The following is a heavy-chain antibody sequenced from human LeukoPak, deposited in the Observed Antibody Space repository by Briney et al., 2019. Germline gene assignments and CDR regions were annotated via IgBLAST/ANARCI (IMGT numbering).Heavy chain of an antibody. Sequence: PSQTLSLTCTVSGGSISSSSSYWGWIRQPPGKGLEWIGSIYYSGSSFDNPALESRVTISVDTSKNQFSLKLSSVTAADTAVYYCARMAGVYYYYYMDVWGKGTTVTISS. CDR3: ARMAGVYYYYYMDV. CDR1: GGSISSSSSY. J-gene: IGHJ6*03. D-gene: IGHD6-19*01. CDR2: IYYSGSS. V-gene: IGHV4-39*01.